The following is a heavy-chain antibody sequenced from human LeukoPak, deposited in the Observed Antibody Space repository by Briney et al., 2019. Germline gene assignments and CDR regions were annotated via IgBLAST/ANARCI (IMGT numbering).Heavy chain of an antibody. CDR3: ARDWAAAGLDY. Sequence: GGSLRLSCAASGFTFGSYAMSWVRQAPGKGLEWVSAISSNGGSTYYANSVKGRFTISRDNSKNTLYLQMGSLRAEDMAVYFCARDWAAAGLDYWGQGTLVTVSS. CDR1: GFTFGSYA. D-gene: IGHD6-13*01. J-gene: IGHJ4*02. CDR2: ISSNGGST. V-gene: IGHV3-64*01.